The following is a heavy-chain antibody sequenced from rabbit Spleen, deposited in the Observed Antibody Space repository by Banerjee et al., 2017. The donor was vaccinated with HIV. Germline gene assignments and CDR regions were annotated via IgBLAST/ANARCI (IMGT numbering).Heavy chain of an antibody. J-gene: IGHJ3*01. CDR3: ARGSATSGYFGADL. V-gene: IGHV1S47*01. CDR1: GFDFSSYG. D-gene: IGHD1-1*01. Sequence: QEQLVESGGGLVQPGGSLKLSCKASGFDFSSYGVSWVRQAPGKGPEWIAYIDPIFGSTYYASWVNGRFTISRHNAQNKLYLQLNSLTAADTATYFCARGSATSGYFGADLWGQGTLVTVS. CDR2: IDPIFGST.